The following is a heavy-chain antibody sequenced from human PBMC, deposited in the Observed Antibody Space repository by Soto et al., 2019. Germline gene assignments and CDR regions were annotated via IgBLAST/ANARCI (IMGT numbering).Heavy chain of an antibody. V-gene: IGHV1-24*01. J-gene: IGHJ6*02. CDR2: FDPEDGET. Sequence: ASVKVSCKVSGYTLTELSMHWVRQAPGKGLEWMGGFDPEDGETIYAQKFQGRVTMTEDTSTDTAYMELSSLRSEDTAVYYCATRPVVPAADYYYYYYGMDVWGQGTTVTVSS. D-gene: IGHD2-2*01. CDR1: GYTLTELS. CDR3: ATRPVVPAADYYYYYYGMDV.